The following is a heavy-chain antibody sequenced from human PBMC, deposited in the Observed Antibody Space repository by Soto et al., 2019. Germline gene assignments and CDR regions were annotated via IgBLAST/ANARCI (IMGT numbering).Heavy chain of an antibody. CDR3: ANLASSSWYQYFDY. CDR2: ISGSGGST. CDR1: GFTFSSYA. J-gene: IGHJ4*02. V-gene: IGHV3-23*01. Sequence: PRGSLRLSCAASGFTFSSYAMSWVRQAPGKGLEWVSAISGSGGSTYYADSVKGRFTISRDNSKNTLYLQMNSLRAEDTAVYYCANLASSSWYQYFDYWGQGTLVTVSS. D-gene: IGHD6-13*01.